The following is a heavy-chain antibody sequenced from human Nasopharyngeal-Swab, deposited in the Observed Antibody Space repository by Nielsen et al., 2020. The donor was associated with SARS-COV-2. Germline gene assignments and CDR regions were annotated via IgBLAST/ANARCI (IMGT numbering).Heavy chain of an antibody. CDR3: ARYSSSWLYYYGMDV. V-gene: IGHV1-2*04. CDR1: GYTFTGYY. CDR2: INPNSGGT. J-gene: IGHJ6*02. D-gene: IGHD6-13*01. Sequence: ASVKVSCKASGYTFTGYYMHWVRQAPGQGLEWMGWINPNSGGTNYAQKFQGWVTMTRDTSISTAYMELSSLRSEDTAVYYCARYSSSWLYYYGMDVWGQGTTVTVSS.